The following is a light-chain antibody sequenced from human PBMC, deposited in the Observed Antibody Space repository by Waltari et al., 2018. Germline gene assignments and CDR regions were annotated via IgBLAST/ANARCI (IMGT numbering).Light chain of an antibody. J-gene: IGKJ1*01. CDR3: QQYHHSPPS. CDR1: QSVSTN. V-gene: IGKV3D-15*01. Sequence: ELVMTQSPGTLSVSPGERATLSCRASQSVSTNVAWYQQKLGQAPRLLIYSAFSRASGIPDRFHGSGSGTEFTPTIDSLQSEDYALYFFQQYHHSPPSFGQGTEV. CDR2: SAF.